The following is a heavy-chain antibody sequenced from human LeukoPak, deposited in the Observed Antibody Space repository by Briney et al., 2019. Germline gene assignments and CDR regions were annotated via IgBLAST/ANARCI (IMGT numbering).Heavy chain of an antibody. Sequence: GRSLRLSCAASGFTFSSYAMHWVRQAPGKGLEWVAVISYDGSDKYYADSVKGRFTISRDNSKNTLYLQMNSLRAEDTAVYYCAREYSGALYDFGLGASDIWGQGTMVTVSS. J-gene: IGHJ3*02. CDR3: AREYSGALYDFGLGASDI. CDR1: GFTFSSYA. V-gene: IGHV3-30-3*01. CDR2: ISYDGSDK. D-gene: IGHD3-3*01.